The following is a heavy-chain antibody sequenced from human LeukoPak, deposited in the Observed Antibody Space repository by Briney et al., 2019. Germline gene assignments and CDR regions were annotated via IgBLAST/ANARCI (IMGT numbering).Heavy chain of an antibody. CDR2: IFPSDSDT. D-gene: IGHD2/OR15-2a*01. V-gene: IGHV5-51*01. Sequence: GESLKISCKSSGYSFNSYWIGWVRQMPGKGLEWMGIIFPSDSDTRYIPSFQGQVTISVDKSITTAHLQWSSLKASDTAMYYCARSVSPYYFDFWGQGTLVTVSS. CDR3: ARSVSPYYFDF. J-gene: IGHJ4*02. CDR1: GYSFNSYW.